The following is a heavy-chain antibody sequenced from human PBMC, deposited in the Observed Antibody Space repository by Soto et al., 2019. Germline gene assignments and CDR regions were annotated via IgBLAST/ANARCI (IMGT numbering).Heavy chain of an antibody. J-gene: IGHJ6*02. Sequence: SETLSLTCTVSGGSISSYYWSWIRQPPGKGLEWIGYIYYSGSTNYNPSLKSRVTISVDTSKNQFSLKLSSVTAADTAVYYCASLVTTDYYYYGMDVWGQGTTVTVSS. CDR2: IYYSGST. CDR3: ASLVTTDYYYYGMDV. V-gene: IGHV4-59*01. D-gene: IGHD4-17*01. CDR1: GGSISSYY.